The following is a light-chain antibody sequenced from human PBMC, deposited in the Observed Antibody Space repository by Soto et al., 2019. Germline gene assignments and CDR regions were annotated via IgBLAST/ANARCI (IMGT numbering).Light chain of an antibody. CDR3: KHYDSQVWT. Sequence: EIVLTQSPGTLSLSPGERATLSCRASQSVSSTSLAWYQQKPGQAPRLLMYGVSSRATGIPDRFSGSGSGKDFTLTTIRLEPEVFPVTFFKHYDSQVWTFGKGPRWKSN. CDR1: QSVSSTS. J-gene: IGKJ1*01. V-gene: IGKV3-20*01. CDR2: GVS.